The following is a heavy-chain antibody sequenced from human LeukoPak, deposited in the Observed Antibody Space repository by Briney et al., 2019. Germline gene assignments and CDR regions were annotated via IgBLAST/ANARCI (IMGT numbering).Heavy chain of an antibody. CDR2: IYRSGST. J-gene: IGHJ4*02. V-gene: IGHV4-59*08. D-gene: IGHD6-19*01. CDR1: GGSISSYY. Sequence: SETLSLTCTVSGGSISSYYWSWIRQPPGRGLEWIGNIYRSGSTSYNPSLKSRVTISVDTSKNQFSLKVNSVTAADTAVYYCARRHSSGWFYYWGQGTLVTVSS. CDR3: ARRHSSGWFYY.